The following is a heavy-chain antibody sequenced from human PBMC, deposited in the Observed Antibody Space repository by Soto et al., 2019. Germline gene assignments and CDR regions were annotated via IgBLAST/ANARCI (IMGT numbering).Heavy chain of an antibody. CDR2: ISGSGGST. V-gene: IGHV3-23*01. Sequence: EVQLLESGGGLVQPGGSLRLSCAASGFTFSSYAMSWVRQAPGKGLEWVSAISGSGGSTYYADSVKGRFTISRDNSKNTLCMPMNSLRAEETAVYYCAREAVVVIDTDAFDIWGQGTMVTVSS. CDR3: AREAVVVIDTDAFDI. D-gene: IGHD3-22*01. CDR1: GFTFSSYA. J-gene: IGHJ3*02.